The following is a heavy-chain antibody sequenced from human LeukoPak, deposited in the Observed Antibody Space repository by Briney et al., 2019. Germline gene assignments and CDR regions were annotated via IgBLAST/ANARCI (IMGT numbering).Heavy chain of an antibody. CDR2: ISYDGSNK. CDR1: GFTFSSSA. Sequence: QPGGSLRLSCAASGFTFSSSAMHWVRQAPGKGLEWVALISYDGSNKYCTDSVKGRFIISRDNSKNTLYVQMNSLRPEDTAVYYCARDPKGGFSYGWGAFDIWGQETVVTVSS. CDR3: ARDPKGGFSYGWGAFDI. J-gene: IGHJ3*02. V-gene: IGHV3-30-3*01. D-gene: IGHD5-18*01.